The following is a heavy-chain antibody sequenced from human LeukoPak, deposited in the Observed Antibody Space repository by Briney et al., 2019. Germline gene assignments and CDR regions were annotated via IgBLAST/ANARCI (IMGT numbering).Heavy chain of an antibody. D-gene: IGHD6-13*01. CDR2: IVVGSDNT. Sequence: PLASVKVSCKASGFTFTSSSAVQWVRQARGQRLEWIGWIVVGSDNTNYAQKFQERVTITRDMSTSTAYMELSSLRSEDTAAYYCAAPYSSTWFDYWGQGTLVTVSS. V-gene: IGHV1-58*01. J-gene: IGHJ4*02. CDR3: AAPYSSTWFDY. CDR1: GFTFTSSSA.